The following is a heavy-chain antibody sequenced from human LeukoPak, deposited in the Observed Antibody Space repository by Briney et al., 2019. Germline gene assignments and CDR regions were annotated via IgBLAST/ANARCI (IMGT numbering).Heavy chain of an antibody. Sequence: GGSLRLSCAASGFTFSSYAMHWVRQAPGKGLEYVSAISSNGGSTYYANSVKGRFTISRGNSKNTLYLQMGSLRAEDMAVYYCARDDIAAAGIIDYWGQGTLVTVSS. D-gene: IGHD6-13*01. CDR1: GFTFSSYA. V-gene: IGHV3-64*01. CDR2: ISSNGGST. J-gene: IGHJ4*02. CDR3: ARDDIAAAGIIDY.